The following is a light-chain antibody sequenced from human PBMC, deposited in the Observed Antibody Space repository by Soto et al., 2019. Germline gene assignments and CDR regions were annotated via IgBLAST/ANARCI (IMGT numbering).Light chain of an antibody. CDR3: QQYHTSPLT. J-gene: IGKJ1*01. CDR2: GAS. V-gene: IGKV3-20*01. Sequence: EIVLTQSPGTLSLSPGERATFSCRASQSVSRSYIAWYQQKRGQAPRRLIYGASIRATGIPDRFSGSGSGTDFTLTISRLEPEDFALYYCQQYHTSPLTFGQGTKVDNK. CDR1: QSVSRSY.